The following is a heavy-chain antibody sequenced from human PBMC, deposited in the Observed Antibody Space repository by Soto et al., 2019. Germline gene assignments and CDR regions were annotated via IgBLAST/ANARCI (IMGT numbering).Heavy chain of an antibody. CDR3: SLRILASDFDY. D-gene: IGHD3-10*01. CDR1: RDSINSSSFD. J-gene: IGHJ4*02. CDR2: IYYSGNT. V-gene: IGHV4-39*01. Sequence: SGTLSLTCTVSRDSINSSSFDWGWIRQPPGKGLEWIGSIYYSGNTYYNPSLKSRVTISVDTSKNQFSLKLSPVTAADTAVYYWSLRILASDFDYWGQGTLVTVSS.